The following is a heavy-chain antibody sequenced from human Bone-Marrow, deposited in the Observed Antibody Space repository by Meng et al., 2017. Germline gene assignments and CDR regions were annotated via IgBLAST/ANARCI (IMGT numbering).Heavy chain of an antibody. D-gene: IGHD6-13*01. J-gene: IGHJ5*02. Sequence: VQLQASGPGLVKPSQTLSLTCTVSGGSISSGSYYWSWIRQPAGKGLEWIGRIYTSGSTNYNPSLKSRVTISVDTSKNQFSLKLSSVTAADTAVYYCARGGIAAAGTPNWFDPWGQGTLVTVSS. CDR2: IYTSGST. CDR1: GGSISSGSYY. V-gene: IGHV4-61*02. CDR3: ARGGIAAAGTPNWFDP.